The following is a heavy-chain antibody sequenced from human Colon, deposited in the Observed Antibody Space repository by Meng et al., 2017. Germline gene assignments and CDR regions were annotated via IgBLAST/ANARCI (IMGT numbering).Heavy chain of an antibody. CDR3: ARGYYDSSGYGYWYFDL. V-gene: IGHV4-30-4*01. D-gene: IGHD3-22*01. Sequence: QGEGQGSGPGLVKPSQDLSRTCPVSAASIRSVDYYWSWIRQPPGKGLEWIGYIYYSGSTYYNPSLKSRVTISVDTSKNQFSLKLSSVTAAETAVYYCARGYYDSSGYGYWYFDLWGRGTLVTVSS. J-gene: IGHJ2*01. CDR2: IYYSGST. CDR1: AASIRSVDYY.